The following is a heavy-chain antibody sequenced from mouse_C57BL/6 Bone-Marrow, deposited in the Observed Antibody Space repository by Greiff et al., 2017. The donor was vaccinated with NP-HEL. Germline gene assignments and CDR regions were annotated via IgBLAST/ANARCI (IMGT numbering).Heavy chain of an antibody. Sequence: VQLQQSGPELVKPGASVKISCKASGYSFTGYYMNWVKQSPEKSLEWIGEINPSTGGTTYNQKFKAKATLTVDKSSSTAYMQLKSLTSEDSAVYYCARRYYGSCYAMDYWGQGTSVTVSS. D-gene: IGHD1-1*01. J-gene: IGHJ4*01. CDR3: ARRYYGSCYAMDY. CDR2: INPSTGGT. V-gene: IGHV1-42*01. CDR1: GYSFTGYY.